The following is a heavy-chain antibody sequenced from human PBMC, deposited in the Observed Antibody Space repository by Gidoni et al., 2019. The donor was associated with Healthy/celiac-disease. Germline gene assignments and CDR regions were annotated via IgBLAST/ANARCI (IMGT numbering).Heavy chain of an antibody. Sequence: QVQLVQSGAEVKKPGSSVKVSCKASGVTFRSYAISWVRQAPGQGLEWMGRITPILGIANYAQKFQGRGTITADKSTSTAYMELSSLRSEDTAVYYCARDRGYSSGWYPENFDYWGQGTLVTVSS. CDR2: ITPILGIA. CDR1: GVTFRSYA. J-gene: IGHJ4*02. CDR3: ARDRGYSSGWYPENFDY. D-gene: IGHD6-19*01. V-gene: IGHV1-69*04.